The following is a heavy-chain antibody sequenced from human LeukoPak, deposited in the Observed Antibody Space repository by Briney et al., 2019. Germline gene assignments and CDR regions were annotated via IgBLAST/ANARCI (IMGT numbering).Heavy chain of an antibody. D-gene: IGHD3-10*01. CDR1: GGSISSYN. CDR2: IYYSGST. Sequence: PSETLSLTCSVSGGSISSYNWHWIRQPPGKGLEWIGYIYYSGSTNYNPSLKSRVTISVDTSKNRLSLKLSSVTAADTAVYYCARRRGDYGSGELYIWGQGTMVTVSS. CDR3: ARRRGDYGSGELYI. V-gene: IGHV4-59*08. J-gene: IGHJ3*02.